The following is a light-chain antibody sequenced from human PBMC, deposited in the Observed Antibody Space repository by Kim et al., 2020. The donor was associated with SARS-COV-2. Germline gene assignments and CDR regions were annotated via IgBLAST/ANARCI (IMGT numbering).Light chain of an antibody. CDR1: QSIGTH. J-gene: IGKJ1*01. V-gene: IGKV1-39*01. Sequence: DIQMNQSPSSLSASLGDRVTITCRASQSIGTHLNWFQRKPGKAPKLLIYTTANLQSGVPSRFSGSGSGTDFTLSISSLQPEDFATYYCQQSYSVTWTFGQGTKVDIK. CDR2: TTA. CDR3: QQSYSVTWT.